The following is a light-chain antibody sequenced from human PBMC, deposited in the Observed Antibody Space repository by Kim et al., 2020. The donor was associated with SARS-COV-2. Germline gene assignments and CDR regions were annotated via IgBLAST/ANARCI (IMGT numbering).Light chain of an antibody. CDR2: GAS. Sequence: DILLTQSPSTPSLSPGERATLSCRASQSVSSYLAWYQQKPGKAPRLLIYGASNRATGVPARFSGSGSGTDFTLTISSLEPEDFAAYYCQQRSSWPDTFGQGTRLEIK. CDR3: QQRSSWPDT. CDR1: QSVSSY. V-gene: IGKV3-11*01. J-gene: IGKJ5*01.